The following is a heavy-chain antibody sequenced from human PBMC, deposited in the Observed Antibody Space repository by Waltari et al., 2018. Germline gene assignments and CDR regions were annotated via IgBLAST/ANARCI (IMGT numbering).Heavy chain of an antibody. CDR3: ARASGGYYYDSSGYSHYYYYGMDV. CDR1: GGSISSGGYS. V-gene: IGHV4-30-2*01. Sequence: QLQLQESGSGLVKPSQTLSLTCAVSGGSISSGGYSWSWIRQPPGKGLEWIGYIYHSGSTDYNPSLKSRVTISVDRSKNQFSLKLSSVTAADTAVYYCARASGGYYYDSSGYSHYYYYGMDVWGQGTTVTVSS. J-gene: IGHJ6*02. CDR2: IYHSGST. D-gene: IGHD3-22*01.